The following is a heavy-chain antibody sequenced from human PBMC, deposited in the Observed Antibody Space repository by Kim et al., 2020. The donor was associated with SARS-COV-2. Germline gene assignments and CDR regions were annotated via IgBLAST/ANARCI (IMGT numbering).Heavy chain of an antibody. J-gene: IGHJ4*02. CDR3: ARTTHRPTATTYFDC. D-gene: IGHD4-17*01. V-gene: IGHV4-39*01. Sequence: NPSLKSRVTISVDTSKKQFSLKLSSVTAADTAVYYCARTTHRPTATTYFDCWGQGTLVTVSS.